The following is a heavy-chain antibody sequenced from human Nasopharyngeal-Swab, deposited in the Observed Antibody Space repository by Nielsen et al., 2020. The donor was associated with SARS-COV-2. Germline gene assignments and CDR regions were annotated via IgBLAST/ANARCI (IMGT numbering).Heavy chain of an antibody. CDR1: GFTFSSYA. J-gene: IGHJ4*02. V-gene: IGHV3-30*04. D-gene: IGHD2-8*01. Sequence: GESLQISCAASGFTFSSYAMHWVRQAPGKGLEWVAVISYDGSNKYYADSVKGRFTISRDNSKNTLYLQMNSLRAEDTAVYYCARELIESFDYWGQGTLVTVSS. CDR2: ISYDGSNK. CDR3: ARELIESFDY.